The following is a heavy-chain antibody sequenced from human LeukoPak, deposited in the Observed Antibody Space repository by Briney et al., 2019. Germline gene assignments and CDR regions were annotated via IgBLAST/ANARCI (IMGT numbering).Heavy chain of an antibody. CDR3: ARDPGPPDAFDI. CDR2: IYYSGST. Sequence: SETLSLTCTVSGGSISSYYWSWIRQPPGKGLEWIGYIYYSGSTNYNPSLKSRVTISVDTSKNQFSLKLSSVTAADTAVYYCARDPGPPDAFDIWGQGTMVTVSS. V-gene: IGHV4-59*01. J-gene: IGHJ3*02. CDR1: GGSISSYY.